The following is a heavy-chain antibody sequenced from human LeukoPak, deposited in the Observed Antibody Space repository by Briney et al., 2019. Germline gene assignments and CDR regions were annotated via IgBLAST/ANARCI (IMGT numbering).Heavy chain of an antibody. CDR3: TRDGSGYSYGSDKFDY. D-gene: IGHD5-18*01. CDR1: GFTFSNYC. CDR2: ISSSGSTI. J-gene: IGHJ4*02. V-gene: IGHV3-11*01. Sequence: PGGSLRLSCAASGFTFSNYCMSWIRQAPGKGLEWVSYISSSGSTIYYADSVKGRFTISRDNAKNSLYLQMNSLRAEDTAVYYCTRDGSGYSYGSDKFDYWGQGTLVTVSS.